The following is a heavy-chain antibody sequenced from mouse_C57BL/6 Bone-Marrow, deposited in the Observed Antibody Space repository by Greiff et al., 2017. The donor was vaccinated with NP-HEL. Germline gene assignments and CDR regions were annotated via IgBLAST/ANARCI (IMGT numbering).Heavy chain of an antibody. D-gene: IGHD3-2*02. J-gene: IGHJ2*01. Sequence: QVQLQQPGAELVKPGASVKLSCKASGYTFTSYWMHWVKQRPGQGLEWIGMIHPNSGSTNYNEKFKSKATLTVDKSSSTAYMQLSSLTSEDSAVYYCAREDAAQAPLDYWGQGTTLTVSS. CDR1: GYTFTSYW. V-gene: IGHV1-64*01. CDR3: AREDAAQAPLDY. CDR2: IHPNSGST.